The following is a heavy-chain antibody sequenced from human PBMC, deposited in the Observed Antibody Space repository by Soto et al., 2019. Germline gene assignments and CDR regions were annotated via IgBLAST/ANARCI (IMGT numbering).Heavy chain of an antibody. CDR3: ARDLGGITMVRGVIIAGYYYGMDV. D-gene: IGHD3-10*01. Sequence: GGSLRLSCAASGFTFSSYAMHWVRQAPGKGLEWVAVISYDGSNKYYADSVKGRFTISRDNSKNTLYLQMNSLRAEDTAVYYCARDLGGITMVRGVIIAGYYYGMDVWGQGTTVT. V-gene: IGHV3-30-3*01. CDR2: ISYDGSNK. CDR1: GFTFSSYA. J-gene: IGHJ6*02.